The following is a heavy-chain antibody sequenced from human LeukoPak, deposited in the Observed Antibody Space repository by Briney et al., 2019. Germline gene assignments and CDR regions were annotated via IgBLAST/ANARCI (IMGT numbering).Heavy chain of an antibody. D-gene: IGHD1-26*01. Sequence: ASVKVSCKASGYTFTIYSINWVRQAPGQALEWMEWISAYNGTTKYAQKLQGRVTMTTDTSTSTAYMGLRSLRSDDTAVYYCARGLGGSGSYFLTFDYWGQGTLVTVSS. CDR2: ISAYNGTT. J-gene: IGHJ4*02. CDR3: ARGLGGSGSYFLTFDY. CDR1: GYTFTIYS. V-gene: IGHV1-18*01.